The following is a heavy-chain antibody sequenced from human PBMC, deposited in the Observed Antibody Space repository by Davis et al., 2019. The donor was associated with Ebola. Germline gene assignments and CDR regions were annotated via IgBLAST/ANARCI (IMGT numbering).Heavy chain of an antibody. V-gene: IGHV1-46*01. CDR1: GYTFTRYS. CDR2: ISPSGGST. CDR3: AREDFGVFSTNYYYHGMDV. J-gene: IGHJ6*02. D-gene: IGHD3-3*01. Sequence: ASVKVSCKASGYTFTRYSMHWVRQAPGQGLAWMGIISPSGGSTNYAQKFQGRVTMTRDTSTSTVYMELSSLRSEDTAVYYCAREDFGVFSTNYYYHGMDVWGQGTMVSVSS.